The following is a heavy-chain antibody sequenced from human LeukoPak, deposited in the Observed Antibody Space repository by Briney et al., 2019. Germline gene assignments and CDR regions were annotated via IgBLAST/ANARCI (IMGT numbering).Heavy chain of an antibody. CDR1: GFTFSSYG. V-gene: IGHV3-23*01. CDR3: AKDFVVVPGNVNYFNS. D-gene: IGHD2-21*02. CDR2: ISGSGGST. J-gene: IGHJ4*02. Sequence: GGSLRLSCAASGFTFSSYGMSWVRQAPGKGLEWVSAISGSGGSTYYADSVKGRFTISRDNSKNTLYLQMNSLRAEDTAVYYCAKDFVVVPGNVNYFNSWGQGTLVTVSS.